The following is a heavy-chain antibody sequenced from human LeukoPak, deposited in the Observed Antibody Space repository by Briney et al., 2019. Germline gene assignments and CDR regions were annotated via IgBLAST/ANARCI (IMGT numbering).Heavy chain of an antibody. V-gene: IGHV4-34*01. D-gene: IGHD6-13*01. CDR1: GGSFSGYY. CDR3: ARVKAAAAPSLFVRTYYGMDV. J-gene: IGHJ6*02. Sequence: SETLSLTCAVYGGSFSGYYWSWIRQPPGKGLEWIGEINHSGSTNYNPSLKSRVTISVDTSKNQFSLKLSSVTAADTAVYYCARVKAAAAPSLFVRTYYGMDVCGQGTTVTVSS. CDR2: INHSGST.